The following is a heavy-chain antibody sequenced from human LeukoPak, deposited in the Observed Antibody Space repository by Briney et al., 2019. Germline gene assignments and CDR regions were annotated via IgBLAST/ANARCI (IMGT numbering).Heavy chain of an antibody. CDR3: ARDPERWLQFIGNY. J-gene: IGHJ4*02. V-gene: IGHV1-18*01. Sequence: ASVKVSCKASGYTFTSYGISWVRQAPGQGLEWMGWISAYNGNTNYAQKLQGRATMTTDTSTSTAYMELRSLRSDDTAVYYCARDPERWLQFIGNYWGQGTLVTVSS. D-gene: IGHD5-24*01. CDR2: ISAYNGNT. CDR1: GYTFTSYG.